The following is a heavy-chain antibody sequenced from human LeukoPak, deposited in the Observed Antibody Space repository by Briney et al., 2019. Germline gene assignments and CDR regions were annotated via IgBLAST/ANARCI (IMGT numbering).Heavy chain of an antibody. Sequence: PSETLSLTCTVSGGSISCSSYYWGWIRQPPGKGLEWIGSIYYSGSTYYNPSLKSRVTISVDTSKNQFSLKLSSVTAADTAVYYCARHVPLIVVVPAAIYWFDPWGQGTLVTVSS. CDR3: ARHVPLIVVVPAAIYWFDP. D-gene: IGHD2-2*01. V-gene: IGHV4-39*01. J-gene: IGHJ5*02. CDR2: IYYSGST. CDR1: GGSISCSSYY.